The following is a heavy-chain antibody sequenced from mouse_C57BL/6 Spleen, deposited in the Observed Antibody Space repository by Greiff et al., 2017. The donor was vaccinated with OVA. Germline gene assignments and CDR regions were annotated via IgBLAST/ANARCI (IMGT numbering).Heavy chain of an antibody. V-gene: IGHV7-3*01. CDR1: GFTFPDYY. Sequence: EVQGVESGGGLVQPGGSLSLSCAASGFTFPDYYMSWVRQPPGKALEWLGFIRNKANGYTTEYSASVKGRFTISRDKSQSILYMQMNALRAEDSAAYYCARGGGGYYGRRPAWFAYWGQGPLVTVSA. CDR3: ARGGGGYYGRRPAWFAY. CDR2: IRNKANGYTT. D-gene: IGHD1-1*01. J-gene: IGHJ3*01.